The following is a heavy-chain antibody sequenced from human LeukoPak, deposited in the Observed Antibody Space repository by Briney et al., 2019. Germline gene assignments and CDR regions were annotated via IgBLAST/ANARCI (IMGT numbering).Heavy chain of an antibody. CDR2: ISGSGSSI. Sequence: GGSLTLYCSASGFTFSYYYMNWIRQAPGKGREWVSYISGSGSSIYYAGSVKGRFTISRDNAKNSLYLQMNSLRAEDTAVYYCARADYGSSVPILWGQGTLVTVSS. CDR1: GFTFSYYY. D-gene: IGHD3-22*01. CDR3: ARADYGSSVPIL. V-gene: IGHV3-11*01. J-gene: IGHJ4*02.